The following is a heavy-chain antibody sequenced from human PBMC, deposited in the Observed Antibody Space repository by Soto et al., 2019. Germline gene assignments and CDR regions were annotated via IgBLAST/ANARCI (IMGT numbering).Heavy chain of an antibody. D-gene: IGHD2-15*01. CDR3: AKSLFGGPDI. J-gene: IGHJ3*02. CDR1: RFTFSTYA. Sequence: GGSLRLSCAASRFTFSTYAMSWVRQAPGKGLEWVSGISGGGGDTSYADSVRGRFTCSRDNSKNTLYLQMNSLRAEDTALYYCAKSLFGGPDIWGQGTMVIVSS. V-gene: IGHV3-23*01. CDR2: ISGGGGDT.